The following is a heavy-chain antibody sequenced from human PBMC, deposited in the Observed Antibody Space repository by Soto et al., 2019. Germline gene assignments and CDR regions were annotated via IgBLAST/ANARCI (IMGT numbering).Heavy chain of an antibody. D-gene: IGHD3-16*02. V-gene: IGHV4-34*01. CDR3: ARGLKMITFGGVIVMNYYGMDV. J-gene: IGHJ6*02. CDR1: CGSFSGYY. CDR2: INHSGST. Sequence: SETLSLTCAVYCGSFSGYYWSWIRQPPGKGLEWIGEINHSGSTNYNPSLKSRVTISVDTSKNQFSLKLSSVTAADTAVYYCARGLKMITFGGVIVMNYYGMDVWGQGTTVTVSS.